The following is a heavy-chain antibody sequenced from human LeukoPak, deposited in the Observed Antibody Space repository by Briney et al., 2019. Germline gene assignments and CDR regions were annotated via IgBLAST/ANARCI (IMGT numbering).Heavy chain of an antibody. Sequence: ASVKVSCKASGGTFSSYAISWVRQAPGQGLEWMGRIIPILGIAIYAQKFQGRVTITADKPTSTAYMELSSLRSEDTAVYYCARDGWVEMATITYPFDYWGQGTLVTVSS. CDR2: IIPILGIA. CDR1: GGTFSSYA. CDR3: ARDGWVEMATITYPFDY. J-gene: IGHJ4*02. D-gene: IGHD5-24*01. V-gene: IGHV1-69*04.